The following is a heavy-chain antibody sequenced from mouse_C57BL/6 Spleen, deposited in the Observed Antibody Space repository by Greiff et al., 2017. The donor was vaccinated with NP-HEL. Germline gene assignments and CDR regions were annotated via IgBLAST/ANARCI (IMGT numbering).Heavy chain of an antibody. Sequence: EVKLMESGPELVKPGASVKIPCKASGYTFTDYNMDWVKQSHGKSLEWIGDINPNNGGTIYNQKFKGKATLTVDKSSSTAYMELRSLTSEDTAVYYWARRPLYYGSSLYYCAMDYWGQGTSVTVSS. D-gene: IGHD1-1*01. J-gene: IGHJ4*01. CDR1: GYTFTDYN. V-gene: IGHV1-18*01. CDR2: INPNNGGT. CDR3: ARRPLYYGSSLYYCAMDY.